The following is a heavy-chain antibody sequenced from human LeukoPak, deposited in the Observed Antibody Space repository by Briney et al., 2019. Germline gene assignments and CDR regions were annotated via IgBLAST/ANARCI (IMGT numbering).Heavy chain of an antibody. Sequence: SETLSLTCTVSGGSISSYYWSWIRQPPGKGLEWIGYIYYSGSTNYNPSLKSRVTISVDTSKNQFSLKLSSVTAADTAVYYCAREGGDGYNFAFDIWGQGTMVTVSS. CDR3: AREGGDGYNFAFDI. V-gene: IGHV4-59*12. J-gene: IGHJ3*02. CDR2: IYYSGST. D-gene: IGHD5-24*01. CDR1: GGSISSYY.